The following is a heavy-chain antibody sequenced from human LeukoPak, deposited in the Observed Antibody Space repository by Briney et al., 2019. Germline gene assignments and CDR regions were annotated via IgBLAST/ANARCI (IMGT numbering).Heavy chain of an antibody. CDR3: ARGNCGGDCFNPSFDY. D-gene: IGHD2-21*02. CDR2: IYTSGST. CDR1: GGSISNYY. Sequence: SETLSLTCTVSGGSISNYYWSWIRQPAGKGLECIGRIYTSGSTNYNPSLKSRVTISVDTSKNQFSLKLSSVTAADTAVYYCARGNCGGDCFNPSFDYWGQGTLVTVSS. J-gene: IGHJ4*02. V-gene: IGHV4-4*07.